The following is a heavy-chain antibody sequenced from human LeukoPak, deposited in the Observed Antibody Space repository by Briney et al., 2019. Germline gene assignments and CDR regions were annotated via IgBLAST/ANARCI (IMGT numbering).Heavy chain of an antibody. CDR1: GGSISSNSYY. J-gene: IGHJ4*02. D-gene: IGHD2-2*01. Sequence: PSETLSLTCTVSGGSISSNSYYWGWIRQPPGKGLEWIGSIYYSGSTYYNPSLKSRVTISVDTSKNQFSLKLSSVTAADTAVYHCARCSSTTSFDFDYWGQGTLVTVSS. V-gene: IGHV4-39*07. CDR2: IYYSGST. CDR3: ARCSSTTSFDFDY.